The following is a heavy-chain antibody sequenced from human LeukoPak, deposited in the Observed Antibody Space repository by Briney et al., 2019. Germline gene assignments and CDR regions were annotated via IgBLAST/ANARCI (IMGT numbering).Heavy chain of an antibody. D-gene: IGHD5-24*01. V-gene: IGHV4-59*01. J-gene: IGHJ4*02. CDR2: IYYSGST. CDR1: GGSISSYY. Sequence: SETLSLTCTVSGGSISSYYWSWIRQPPGKGLEWIGYIYYSGSTNYNPSLKSRVTISVDKSKNQFSLKLSSVTAADTAVYYCARAVEMATIWHDYWGQGTLVTVSS. CDR3: ARAVEMATIWHDY.